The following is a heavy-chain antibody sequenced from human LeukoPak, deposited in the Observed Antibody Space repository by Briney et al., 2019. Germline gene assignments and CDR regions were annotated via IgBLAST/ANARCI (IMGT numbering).Heavy chain of an antibody. J-gene: IGHJ4*02. CDR3: ARGLQAAAGTIDY. CDR2: MNPNSGNT. CDR1: GYTFTSYD. Sequence: ASVKVSCKASGYTFTSYDINWVRQATGQGLEWMGWMNPNSGNTGYAQKFQGRATMTRNTSISTAYMELSSLRSEDTAVYYCARGLQAAAGTIDYWGQGTLVTVSS. D-gene: IGHD6-13*01. V-gene: IGHV1-8*01.